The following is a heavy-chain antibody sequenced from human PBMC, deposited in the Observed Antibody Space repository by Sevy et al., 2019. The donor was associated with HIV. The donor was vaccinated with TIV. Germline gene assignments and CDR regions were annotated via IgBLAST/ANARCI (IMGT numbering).Heavy chain of an antibody. CDR2: ISSSSSYT. CDR3: ARGGDSIVVVPAANWFDP. CDR1: GFTLSDYY. Sequence: GGSLRLSCAASGFTLSDYYMSWIRQAPGKGLEWVSYISSSSSYTNYADSVKGRFTISRDNAKNSLYLQMNSLRAEDTAVYYCARGGDSIVVVPAANWFDPWGQGTLVTVSS. J-gene: IGHJ5*02. D-gene: IGHD2-2*01. V-gene: IGHV3-11*06.